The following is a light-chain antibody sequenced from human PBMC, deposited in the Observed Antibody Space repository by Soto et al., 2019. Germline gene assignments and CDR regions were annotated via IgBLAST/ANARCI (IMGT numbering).Light chain of an antibody. V-gene: IGLV1-47*01. CDR2: RNN. Sequence: QLVLTQPPSASGTPGRRVTMSCSGSSSNIGSNYVYWYQQLPGTAPKLLIYRNNQRPSGVPDRFSGSKSGTSASLAISGLRSEDEADYYCAAWDDSLSGPDVFGTGTKLTVL. CDR1: SSNIGSNY. CDR3: AAWDDSLSGPDV. J-gene: IGLJ1*01.